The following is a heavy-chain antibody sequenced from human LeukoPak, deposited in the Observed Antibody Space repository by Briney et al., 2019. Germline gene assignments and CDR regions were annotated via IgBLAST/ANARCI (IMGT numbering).Heavy chain of an antibody. CDR3: ARGGQVRSDY. V-gene: IGHV3-30*04. CDR2: ISYDGSNK. Sequence: GGSLRLSCAASGFTFSSYAMHWVRQAPGKGLEWVAVISYDGSNKYYADSVKGRFTISRDNSKNTLYLQMNSLRAEDTAVYYCARGGQVRSDYWGQGTLVTVSS. D-gene: IGHD3-10*01. J-gene: IGHJ4*02. CDR1: GFTFSSYA.